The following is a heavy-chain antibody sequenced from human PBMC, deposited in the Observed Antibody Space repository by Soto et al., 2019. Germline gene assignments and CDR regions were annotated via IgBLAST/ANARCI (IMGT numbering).Heavy chain of an antibody. Sequence: GAGPTLVNPTQTLTLTCTFSAFSLSTGGVGVGWNRQPPGKALEWLALIYWDDDKRYSPSLRSRLTITKDTSKNQVVLTMTNMDPVDTATYYCIQSRCGGDCLQSYASYYYYGMDVWGQGTTVTVLL. V-gene: IGHV2-5*02. CDR3: IQSRCGGDCLQSYASYYYYGMDV. J-gene: IGHJ6*02. CDR1: AFSLSTGGVG. CDR2: IYWDDDK. D-gene: IGHD2-21*02.